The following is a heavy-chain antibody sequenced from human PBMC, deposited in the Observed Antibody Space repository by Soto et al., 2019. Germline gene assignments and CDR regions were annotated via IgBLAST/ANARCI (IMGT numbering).Heavy chain of an antibody. CDR3: ARDCGGDVGQFLFPDGFDL. D-gene: IGHD3-10*01. CDR2: IGASGGTK. CDR1: GFIFSSYE. V-gene: IGHV3-48*03. Sequence: VQLVESGGGLVQPGGSLRLSCAASGFIFSSYEMNWVRQAPGKGPEWISYIGASGGTKYSADSAKGRFTISRDNAQNSLYLQMNSLRAEDTAVYYCARDCGGDVGQFLFPDGFDLWGQGTMVTVSS. J-gene: IGHJ3*01.